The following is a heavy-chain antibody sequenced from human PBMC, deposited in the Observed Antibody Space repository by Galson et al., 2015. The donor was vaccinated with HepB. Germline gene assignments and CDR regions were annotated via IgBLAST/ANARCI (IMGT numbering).Heavy chain of an antibody. D-gene: IGHD1-26*01. J-gene: IGHJ2*01. CDR2: INQGGSEK. CDR1: GFGFTTYY. CDR3: ATVGSYWYFDL. V-gene: IGHV3-7*03. Sequence: SLRLSCAASGFGFTTYYMSWVRQAPGKGLEWVAHINQGGSEKYYVDSVRGRLIISRDNAQDSLYLQMNSLRDEDTAVYYCATVGSYWYFDLWGRGTLVTVSS.